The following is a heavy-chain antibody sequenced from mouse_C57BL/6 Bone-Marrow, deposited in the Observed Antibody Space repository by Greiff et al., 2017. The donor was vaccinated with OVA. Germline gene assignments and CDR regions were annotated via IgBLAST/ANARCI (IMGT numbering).Heavy chain of an antibody. CDR1: GYTFTSYG. D-gene: IGHD4-1*01. V-gene: IGHV1-58*01. Sequence: VQLQQSGAELVRPGSSVKMSCKTSGYTFTSYGINWVKQRPGQGLEWIGYIYIGNGYTAYNEKFKGKATLTSDTSSSTAYMQLSSLTSEDSAIYICARDETERRDYWGQGTSVTVSS. CDR3: ARDETERRDY. J-gene: IGHJ4*01. CDR2: IYIGNGYT.